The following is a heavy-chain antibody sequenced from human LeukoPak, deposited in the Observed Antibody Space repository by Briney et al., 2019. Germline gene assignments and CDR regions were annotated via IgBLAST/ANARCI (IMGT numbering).Heavy chain of an antibody. V-gene: IGHV3-21*01. CDR3: ASGVNYFDY. CDR2: ISSRSSYI. Sequence: PGGSLRLSCAASGSTFSSYNMKWVRQAPGKGLEWVSSISSRSSYIFYADSVKGRFTISRDNAKKSLYLQMNSLRAEDTAVYYCASGVNYFDYWGQGTLVTVSS. J-gene: IGHJ4*02. CDR1: GSTFSSYN. D-gene: IGHD3-3*01.